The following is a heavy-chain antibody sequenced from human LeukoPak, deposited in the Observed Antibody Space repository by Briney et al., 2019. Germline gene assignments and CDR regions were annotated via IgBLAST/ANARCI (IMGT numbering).Heavy chain of an antibody. CDR3: ADYDYVGY. CDR1: GFPFSTYA. Sequence: GGSLRLSCAVSGFPFSTYAMSWVRQAPGKGLEWVSGISGGGGSTDYADSVRGRFTVSRDNSKNTLYLQMNSLRAEDTAVYYCADYDYVGYWGQGTLVTVSS. CDR2: ISGGGGST. J-gene: IGHJ4*02. D-gene: IGHD4/OR15-4a*01. V-gene: IGHV3-23*01.